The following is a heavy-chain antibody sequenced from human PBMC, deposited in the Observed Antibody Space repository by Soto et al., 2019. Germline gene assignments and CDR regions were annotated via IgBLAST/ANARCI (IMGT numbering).Heavy chain of an antibody. J-gene: IGHJ4*02. CDR2: IIPIFGTA. D-gene: IGHD6-19*01. CDR3: ARGTSSGWPIYY. CDR1: GGTFSSYA. Sequence: ASVKVSCKASGGTFSSYAISWVRQAPGQGLEWMGGIIPIFGTANYAQKFQGRVTITADESTSTAYMELSSLRSEDTAVYYCARGTSSGWPIYYWGQGTLVTVSS. V-gene: IGHV1-69*13.